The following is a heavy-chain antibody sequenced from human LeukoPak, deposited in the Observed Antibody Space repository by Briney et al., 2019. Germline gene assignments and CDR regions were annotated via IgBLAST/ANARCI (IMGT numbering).Heavy chain of an antibody. CDR3: ARGVVVITPRD. Sequence: TSETLSPTCPVSGGSISSDYWSWVRQSPGKGLEWIGYIYYSGTTNYSPSLKGRVTISVDTSRNQFSLKLSSVTAADTAVYYCARGVVVITPRDWGQGTLVTVSS. D-gene: IGHD3-22*01. J-gene: IGHJ4*02. CDR1: GGSISSDY. CDR2: IYYSGTT. V-gene: IGHV4-59*01.